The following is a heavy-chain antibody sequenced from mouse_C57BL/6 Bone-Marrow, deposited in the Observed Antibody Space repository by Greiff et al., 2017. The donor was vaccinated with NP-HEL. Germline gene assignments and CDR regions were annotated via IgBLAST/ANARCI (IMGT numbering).Heavy chain of an antibody. CDR2: TNPNNGGT. Sequence: VQLQQSGPELVKPGASVKIPCKASGYTFTDYNMDWVKQSHGKSLEWIGDTNPNNGGTIYNQKFKGKATLTVDKSSSTAYMELRSLTSEDTAVYYCARVDGYFLDYWGQGTTLIVSS. CDR1: GYTFTDYN. D-gene: IGHD2-3*01. V-gene: IGHV1-18*01. J-gene: IGHJ2*01. CDR3: ARVDGYFLDY.